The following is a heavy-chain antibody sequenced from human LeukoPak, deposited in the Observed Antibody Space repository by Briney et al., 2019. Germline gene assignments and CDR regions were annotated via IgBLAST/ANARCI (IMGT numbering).Heavy chain of an antibody. J-gene: IGHJ4*02. CDR2: INSDGSNT. CDR3: ARDLELVYYDSSGYDY. V-gene: IGHV3-74*01. D-gene: IGHD3-22*01. Sequence: GGSLRLSCAASGFTFSSYWMHWVPQVPGKGLVWVSRINSDGSNTRYADSVKGRFTISRDNAKNTLYLQMNSLRAEDTAVYYCARDLELVYYDSSGYDYWGQGTLVIVSS. CDR1: GFTFSSYW.